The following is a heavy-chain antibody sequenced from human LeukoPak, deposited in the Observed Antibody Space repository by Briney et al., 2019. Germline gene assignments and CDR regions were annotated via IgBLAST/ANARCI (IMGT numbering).Heavy chain of an antibody. CDR2: INSDGSST. Sequence: QAGGSLRLSCAASGFTFSSYWMHWVRQAPGKGLVWVSRINSDGSSTSYADSVKGRFTISRDNAKNTLYLQMNSLRAEDTAVYYCARGGPIYYYGMDVWGKGTMVTVSS. J-gene: IGHJ6*04. V-gene: IGHV3-74*01. CDR3: ARGGPIYYYGMDV. D-gene: IGHD3-10*01. CDR1: GFTFSSYW.